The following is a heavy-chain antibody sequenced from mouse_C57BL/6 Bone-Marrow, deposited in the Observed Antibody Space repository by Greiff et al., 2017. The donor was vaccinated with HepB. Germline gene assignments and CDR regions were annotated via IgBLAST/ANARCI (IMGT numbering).Heavy chain of an antibody. CDR3: ARLYYGSSLPWYFDV. CDR2: INPGSGGT. J-gene: IGHJ1*03. D-gene: IGHD1-1*01. V-gene: IGHV1-54*01. Sequence: QVQLQQSGAELVRPGTSVKVSCKASGYAFTNYLIEWVKQRPGQGLEWIGVINPGSGGTNYNEKFKGKATLTADKSSSTAYMQLSSLTSEDSAVYFCARLYYGSSLPWYFDVWGTGTTVTVSS. CDR1: GYAFTNYL.